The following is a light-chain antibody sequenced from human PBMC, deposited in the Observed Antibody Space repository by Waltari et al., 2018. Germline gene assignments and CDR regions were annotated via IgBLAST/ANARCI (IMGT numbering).Light chain of an antibody. J-gene: IGLJ1*01. Sequence: QSALTQPASVSGSPGQSITISCTGTSSDVRNYNLVSWYQQHPGKAPKLMIYEVTKRPSGVSNRCSGSKSGTTASLTISGLQADDEADYYCCSYSGSSTSLGFGTGTKVTV. CDR2: EVT. CDR1: SSDVRNYNL. V-gene: IGLV2-23*02. CDR3: CSYSGSSTSLG.